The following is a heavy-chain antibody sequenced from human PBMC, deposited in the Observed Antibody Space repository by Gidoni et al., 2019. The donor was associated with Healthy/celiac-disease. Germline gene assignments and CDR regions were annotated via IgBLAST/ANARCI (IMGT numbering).Heavy chain of an antibody. J-gene: IGHJ3*02. CDR2: ISWNSGSI. CDR1: GFPFADYA. CDR3: AKPHRDYSRIDAFDI. D-gene: IGHD4-4*01. Sequence: QPGRSLSPPCAASGFPFADYAMHWVRQAPGKGLEWVSGISWNSGSIGYADSVKGRFTISRDNAKNSLYLQMNSLRAEDTALYYCAKPHRDYSRIDAFDIWGQGTMVTVSS. V-gene: IGHV3-9*01.